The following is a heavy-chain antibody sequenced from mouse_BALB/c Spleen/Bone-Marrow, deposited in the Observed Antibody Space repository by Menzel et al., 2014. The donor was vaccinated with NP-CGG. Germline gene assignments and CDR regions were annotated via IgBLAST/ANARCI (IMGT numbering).Heavy chain of an antibody. V-gene: IGHV2-9*02. D-gene: IGHD2-1*01. J-gene: IGHJ4*01. Sequence: QVQLQQSGPGLVAPSQSLSITCTVSGFSLTRYGVHWVRQPPGKGLEWLGVIWAGGSTNYNSALMSRLSINKDNSKSQVFLKMNSLQTDDTAMYYCARDRGRNFYAMDYWGQGTSVTVSS. CDR1: GFSLTRYG. CDR2: IWAGGST. CDR3: ARDRGRNFYAMDY.